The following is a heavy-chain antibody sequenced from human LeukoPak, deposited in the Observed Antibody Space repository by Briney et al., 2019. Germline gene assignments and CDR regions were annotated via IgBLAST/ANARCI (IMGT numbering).Heavy chain of an antibody. D-gene: IGHD3-10*01. CDR2: IYYSGST. Sequence: SETLSLTCTVSGGSISSGGYYWSWIRQHPGKGLEWIGYIYYSGSTYYNPSLKSRVTISVDTSKNQFSLKLSSVTAADTAVYYCAKSSRKLTYYYGSGSFNWFDPWGQGTLVTVSS. V-gene: IGHV4-31*03. CDR1: GGSISSGGYY. J-gene: IGHJ5*02. CDR3: AKSSRKLTYYYGSGSFNWFDP.